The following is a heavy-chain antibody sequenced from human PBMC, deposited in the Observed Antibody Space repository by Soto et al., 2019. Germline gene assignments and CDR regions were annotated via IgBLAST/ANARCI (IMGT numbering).Heavy chain of an antibody. V-gene: IGHV3-7*01. J-gene: IGHJ4*02. CDR3: ARQPF. Sequence: EVQLVESGGGLVQPGGSLRLSCAASGFAIRSYWMSCVRQAPGKGLEWVANIKQDGSDAYYVDSVKGRFTISRDKAKNSLYLQMGSLRAEDTAVYYCARQPFWGQGTLVTVSS. CDR2: IKQDGSDA. CDR1: GFAIRSYW.